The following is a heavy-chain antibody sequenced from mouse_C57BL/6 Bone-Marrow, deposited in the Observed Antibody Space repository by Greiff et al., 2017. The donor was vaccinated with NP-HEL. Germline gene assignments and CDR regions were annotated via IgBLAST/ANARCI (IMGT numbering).Heavy chain of an antibody. CDR2: INPNNGGT. CDR3: ARLYYDYEFDY. D-gene: IGHD2-4*01. J-gene: IGHJ2*01. CDR1: GYTFTDYN. V-gene: IGHV1-18*01. Sequence: VHVKQSGPELVKPGASVKIPCKASGYTFTDYNMDWVKQSHGKSLEWIGDINPNNGGTIYNQKFKGKATLTVDKSSSTAYMELRSLTSVDTAVYYCARLYYDYEFDYWGQGTTLTVSS.